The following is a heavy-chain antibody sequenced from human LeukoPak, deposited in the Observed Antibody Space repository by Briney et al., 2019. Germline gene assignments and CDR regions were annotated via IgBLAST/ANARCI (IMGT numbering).Heavy chain of an antibody. CDR2: ISGSGGST. D-gene: IGHD3-3*01. CDR3: AKDSGKRTIPREIFDY. V-gene: IGHV3-23*01. J-gene: IGHJ4*02. CDR1: GFTVSSNY. Sequence: PGGSLRLSCAASGFTVSSNYMSWVRQAPGKGLEWVSVISGSGGSTYYVDSVKGRFTLSRDNSKNTLYLHMNSLRAEDTAVYYCAKDSGKRTIPREIFDYWGQGTLVTVSS.